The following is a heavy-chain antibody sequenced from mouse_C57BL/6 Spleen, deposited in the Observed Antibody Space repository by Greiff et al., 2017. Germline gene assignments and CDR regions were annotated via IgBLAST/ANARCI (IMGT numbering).Heavy chain of an antibody. CDR3: ARSSDWYFDV. CDR1: GYAFSSSW. Sequence: VQLQQSGPELVKPGASVKISCKASGYAFSSSWMNWVKQRPGKGLEWIGRIYPGDGDTNYNGKFKGKATLTADKTSSTAYMQLSSLTSEDSAVYCWARSSDWYFDVWGTGTTVTVSS. CDR2: IYPGDGDT. J-gene: IGHJ1*03. V-gene: IGHV1-82*01. D-gene: IGHD3-1*01.